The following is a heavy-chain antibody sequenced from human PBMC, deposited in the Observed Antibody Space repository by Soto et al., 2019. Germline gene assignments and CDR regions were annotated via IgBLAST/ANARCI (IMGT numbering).Heavy chain of an antibody. Sequence: ASVKVSCKASVYTFTGYYMHWVRQAPGQGLEWMGWINPNSGGTNYAQKFQGWVTMTRDTSISTAYMELSRLRSDDTAVYYCARGGFLDIVVVPAVGPNFDYWGQGTLVTVSS. CDR2: INPNSGGT. V-gene: IGHV1-2*04. J-gene: IGHJ4*02. CDR3: ARGGFLDIVVVPAVGPNFDY. CDR1: VYTFTGYY. D-gene: IGHD2-2*03.